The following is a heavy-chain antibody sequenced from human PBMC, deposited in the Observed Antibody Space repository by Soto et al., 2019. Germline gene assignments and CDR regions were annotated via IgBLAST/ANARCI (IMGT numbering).Heavy chain of an antibody. V-gene: IGHV4-59*01. CDR2: IYYSGST. Sequence: SETLSLTCTVSGGSINNYYWSWIRQPPGKGLEWIGYIYYSGSTNYNPSLKSRVNISVDTSKNQFSLKLSSVTAADTAVYYCARRYGGNFDYWGQGTLVTVS. CDR1: GGSINNYY. CDR3: ARRYGGNFDY. J-gene: IGHJ4*02. D-gene: IGHD1-26*01.